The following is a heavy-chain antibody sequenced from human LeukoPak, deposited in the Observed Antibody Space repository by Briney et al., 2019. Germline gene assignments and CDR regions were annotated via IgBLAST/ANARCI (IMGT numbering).Heavy chain of an antibody. CDR2: ISSSSYI. V-gene: IGHV3-21*01. D-gene: IGHD2-21*02. CDR3: ARDSCGGDCYSSY. CDR1: GFTFSSYS. J-gene: IGHJ4*02. Sequence: GGSLRLSCAASGFTFSSYSMNWVRQAPGKGLEWVSSISSSSYIYYADSVKGRFTISRDNAKNSLYLQMNSLRAEDTAVYYCARDSCGGDCYSSYWGQGTLVTVSS.